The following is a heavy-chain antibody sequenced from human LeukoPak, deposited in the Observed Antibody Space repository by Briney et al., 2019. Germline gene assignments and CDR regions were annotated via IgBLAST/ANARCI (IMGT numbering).Heavy chain of an antibody. J-gene: IGHJ3*02. V-gene: IGHV4-59*11. CDR3: ASPSGGRYRDDALDI. CDR1: GGSISGHY. D-gene: IGHD3-10*01. CDR2: ISYTGTT. Sequence: KPSETLSLTCTVSGGSISGHYWNWIRQPPGKGLEWIGYISYTGTTNYNPSLRSRVTISVDMSKNQIFLKLNSVTAADTAVYHCASPSGGRYRDDALDIWGQGTMVTVSS.